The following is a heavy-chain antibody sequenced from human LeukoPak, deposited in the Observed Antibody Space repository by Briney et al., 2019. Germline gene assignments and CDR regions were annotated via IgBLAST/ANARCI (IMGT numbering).Heavy chain of an antibody. CDR3: ARRKTLRWKEVGAFDI. V-gene: IGHV4-34*01. Sequence: SETLSLTCAVYGGSFSGYYWSWIRQPPGKGLERIGEINHSGSTNYNPSLKSRVTISVDTSKNQFSLKLSSVTAADTAVYYCARRKTLRWKEVGAFDIWGQGTMVTVSS. CDR2: INHSGST. J-gene: IGHJ3*02. D-gene: IGHD4-23*01. CDR1: GGSFSGYY.